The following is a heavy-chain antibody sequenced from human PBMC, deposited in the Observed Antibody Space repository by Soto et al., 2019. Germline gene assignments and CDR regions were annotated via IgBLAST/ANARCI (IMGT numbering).Heavy chain of an antibody. CDR1: GFTFSSYG. CDR3: ARRARDGRNSAIDF. Sequence: GGSLRLSCAASGFTFSSYGMHWVRQAPGKGLEWVADIWDGETEKYYGDSVKGRFTISRDNSKSMSYLQLNSLRGDDTAIYYCARRARDGRNSAIDFWGQGTLVTVSS. V-gene: IGHV3-33*01. J-gene: IGHJ4*02. CDR2: IWDGETEK. D-gene: IGHD2-21*01.